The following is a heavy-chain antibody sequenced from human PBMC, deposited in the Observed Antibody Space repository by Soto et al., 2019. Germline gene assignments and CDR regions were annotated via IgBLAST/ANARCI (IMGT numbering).Heavy chain of an antibody. Sequence: QVQLVQSGAEVKKPGSSVKVSCKASGGTFSSYTISWVRQAPGQGLEWMGRIIPILGIANYAQKFQGRVTITADKPTSTAYMELSSLRSEDTAVYYCARDREDSSGYYSICDYWGQGTLVTVSS. CDR3: ARDREDSSGYYSICDY. J-gene: IGHJ4*02. D-gene: IGHD3-22*01. CDR2: IIPILGIA. CDR1: GGTFSSYT. V-gene: IGHV1-69*08.